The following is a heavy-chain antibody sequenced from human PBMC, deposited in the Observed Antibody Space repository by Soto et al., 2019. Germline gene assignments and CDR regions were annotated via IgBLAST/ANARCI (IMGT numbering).Heavy chain of an antibody. CDR1: GLTFSSYG. V-gene: IGHV3-30*18. CDR2: ISYNGSNK. D-gene: IGHD7-27*01. Sequence: QVQLVESGGGVVQPGRSLRLSCAASGLTFSSYGMQWVRQAPGKGLEWVAVISYNGSNKYYADSVKGRFTISRDNSKNTLYLQMNSLRAEDTAVYYCAKGTRTGEYGYFDLWGRGTLVTVSS. J-gene: IGHJ2*01. CDR3: AKGTRTGEYGYFDL.